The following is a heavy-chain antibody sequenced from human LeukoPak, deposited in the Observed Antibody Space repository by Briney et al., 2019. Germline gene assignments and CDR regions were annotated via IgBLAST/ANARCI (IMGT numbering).Heavy chain of an antibody. CDR1: GGSISSYY. Sequence: PSETLSLTCTVSGGSISSYYWSWIRQPPGKGLEWIGYIYYSGSTNYNPSLKSRVTISVDTSKNQFSLKLSSVTAADTAVYYCARDDDSSGYIGLFDYWGRGTLVTVSS. CDR2: IYYSGST. CDR3: ARDDDSSGYIGLFDY. V-gene: IGHV4-59*01. J-gene: IGHJ4*02. D-gene: IGHD3-22*01.